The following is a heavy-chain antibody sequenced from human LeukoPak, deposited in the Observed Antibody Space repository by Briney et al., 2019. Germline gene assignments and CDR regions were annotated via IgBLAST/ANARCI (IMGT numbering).Heavy chain of an antibody. V-gene: IGHV3-74*01. CDR3: ARGLSSKDFDS. Sequence: PGGSLRLSCAASGFTFSSYWMHWVRQAPGKGLVWVSRINSDGSSTSYADSVKGRFTISTANAKNTLYLQMNSLRAADTAVYYCARGLSSKDFDSWGPGDLVTASS. J-gene: IGHJ4*02. CDR2: INSDGSST. CDR1: GFTFSSYW.